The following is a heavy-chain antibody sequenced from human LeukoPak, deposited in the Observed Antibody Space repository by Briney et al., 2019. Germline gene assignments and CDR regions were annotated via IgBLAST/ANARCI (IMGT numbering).Heavy chain of an antibody. Sequence: GAPVKLSCKASGYTFTSYGISWVRQAPGQGLEWMGWISAYNGNTNYAQKLQGRVTMTTDTSTSTAYMELRSLRSDDTAVYYCSRDNMVRGVIVYWGQGTLVTVSS. D-gene: IGHD3-10*01. CDR3: SRDNMVRGVIVY. CDR2: ISAYNGNT. J-gene: IGHJ4*02. CDR1: GYTFTSYG. V-gene: IGHV1-18*01.